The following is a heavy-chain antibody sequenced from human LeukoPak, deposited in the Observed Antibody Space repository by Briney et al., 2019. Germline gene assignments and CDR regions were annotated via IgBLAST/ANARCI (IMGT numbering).Heavy chain of an antibody. D-gene: IGHD2-21*02. CDR1: GGSISSYY. V-gene: IGHV4-59*01. CDR3: AREVTANPLFYFDS. Sequence: PSETLSLTCTVSGGSISSYYWSWIRQPPGKGLEWIGYIYYSGSTNYNPSLKSRVTISVDTSKNQFSLKLSSVTAADTAVYYCAREVTANPLFYFDSWGQGTLVTVSS. CDR2: IYYSGST. J-gene: IGHJ4*02.